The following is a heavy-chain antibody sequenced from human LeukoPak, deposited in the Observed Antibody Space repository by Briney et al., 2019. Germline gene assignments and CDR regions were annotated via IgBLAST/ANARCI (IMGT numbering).Heavy chain of an antibody. Sequence: GSSVKVSCKASGGTFSSYAFSWVRQAPGQGLELMGGIIPIFGTANYAQKFQGRVTITTDESTSTAYMELSSLRSEDTAVYYCARSPPPAAGTSDYYFDYWGQGTLVTVSS. CDR1: GGTFSSYA. CDR2: IIPIFGTA. V-gene: IGHV1-69*05. J-gene: IGHJ4*02. D-gene: IGHD6-13*01. CDR3: ARSPPPAAGTSDYYFDY.